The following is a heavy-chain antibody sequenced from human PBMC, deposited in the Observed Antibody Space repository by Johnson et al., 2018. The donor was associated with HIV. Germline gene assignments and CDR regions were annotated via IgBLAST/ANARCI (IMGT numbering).Heavy chain of an antibody. CDR3: AKDVAYYYGSGSRDAFDI. CDR2: ISYDGSHK. V-gene: IGHV3-30*04. CDR1: GFTFSSYA. J-gene: IGHJ3*02. Sequence: VQLVESGGGVVQPGRSLRLSCAASGFTFSSYAMHWVRQAPGKGLEWVALISYDGSHKCYLDSVKGRFTISRDNFKNTLYPQMNSLRAEDTAVYYCAKDVAYYYGSGSRDAFDIWGQGTMVTVSS. D-gene: IGHD3-10*01.